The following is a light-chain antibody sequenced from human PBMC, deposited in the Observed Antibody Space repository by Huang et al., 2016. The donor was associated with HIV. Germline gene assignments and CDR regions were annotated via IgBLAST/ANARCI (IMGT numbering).Light chain of an antibody. V-gene: IGKV3-11*01. CDR2: DAS. CDR3: QQRSSWPWT. Sequence: EIVLTQSPDILSLSPGEGATLSCRSSQSVSSYLGWYQQKPGQAPRLLIYDASNRATGIPARFSGGGSGTDFVLTINTLEPEDSAIYFCQQRSSWPWTFGLGTKVEI. J-gene: IGKJ1*01. CDR1: QSVSSY.